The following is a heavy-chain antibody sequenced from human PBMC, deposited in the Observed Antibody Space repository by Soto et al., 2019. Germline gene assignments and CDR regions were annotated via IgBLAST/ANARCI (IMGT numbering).Heavy chain of an antibody. Sequence: PSETLSLTCAVYGGSFSGYYWSWIRQPPGKGLEWIGEINHSGSTNYNPSLKSRVTISVDTSKNQFSLKLSSVTAADTAVYYCARAWFGDREMNYYYGMDVWGQGTTVTVSS. D-gene: IGHD3-10*01. J-gene: IGHJ6*02. CDR3: ARAWFGDREMNYYYGMDV. V-gene: IGHV4-34*01. CDR2: INHSGST. CDR1: GGSFSGYY.